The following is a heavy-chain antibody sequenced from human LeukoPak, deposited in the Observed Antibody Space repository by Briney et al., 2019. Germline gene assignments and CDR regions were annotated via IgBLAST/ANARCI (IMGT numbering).Heavy chain of an antibody. V-gene: IGHV4-59*01. CDR1: GGSISTYY. J-gene: IGHJ5*02. D-gene: IGHD6-13*01. CDR3: VRGQEEAGRRWFDP. CDR2: IYYSGNT. Sequence: SETLSLTCTVSGGSISTYYWSWIRQPPGKGLEWIGYIYYSGNTNYNPSLKSRVTISVDTSKNQFSLKVSSVTAADTAVYYCVRGQEEAGRRWFDPWGQGTLVTVSS.